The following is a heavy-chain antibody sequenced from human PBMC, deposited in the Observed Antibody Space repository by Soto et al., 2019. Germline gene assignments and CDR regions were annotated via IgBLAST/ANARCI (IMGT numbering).Heavy chain of an antibody. CDR1: GGTFRSYS. D-gene: IGHD3-22*01. CDR2: IIPIFDIT. CDR3: ARPDEGGYSSNHHYYYALDV. V-gene: IGHV1-69*13. J-gene: IGHJ6*02. Sequence: SVKVSCKASGGTFRSYSISWVRQAPGQGLEWMGGIIPIFDITNYAQKFRGRVTITADESTSTAYMELSSLGSDDTAVYYCARPDEGGYSSNHHYYYALDVWGQGTTVTVSS.